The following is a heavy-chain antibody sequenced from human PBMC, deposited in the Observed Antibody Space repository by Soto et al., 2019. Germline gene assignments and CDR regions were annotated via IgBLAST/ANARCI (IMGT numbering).Heavy chain of an antibody. CDR3: AKGPAILVPAAMNYYYGMEV. V-gene: IGHV3-30*18. J-gene: IGHJ6*02. D-gene: IGHD2-2*01. CDR2: ISYDGSNK. CDR1: GFTYSTYT. Sequence: PGGSLRLSCAASGFTYSTYTMHWVRQAPGKGLEWVAVISYDGSNKYYADSVKGRFTISRDNSKNTLYLQMNSLRAEDTAVYYCAKGPAILVPAAMNYYYGMEVWGQGTTVTVSS.